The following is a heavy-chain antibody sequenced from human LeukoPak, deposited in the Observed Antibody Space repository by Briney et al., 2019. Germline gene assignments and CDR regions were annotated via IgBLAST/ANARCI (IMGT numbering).Heavy chain of an antibody. Sequence: GGSLRLSCAASGFTFSSYWMHWVRQAPGKGLVWVSRINTDGSSTSYADSAKGRFTISRDNAKNTLYLQMNSLRAEDTAVYYCARDEDTTYFDYWGQGTLVTVSS. D-gene: IGHD2-15*01. CDR3: ARDEDTTYFDY. V-gene: IGHV3-74*01. CDR1: GFTFSSYW. J-gene: IGHJ4*02. CDR2: INTDGSST.